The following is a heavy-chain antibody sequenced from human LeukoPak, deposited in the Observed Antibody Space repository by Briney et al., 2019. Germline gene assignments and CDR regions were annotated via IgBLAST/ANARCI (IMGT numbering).Heavy chain of an antibody. CDR2: IYYSGST. CDR3: ARTIVGATMALDY. V-gene: IGHV4-59*06. Sequence: PSETLSLTCTVSGGSISSYYWSWIRQPPGKGLEWIGYIYYSGSTCYNPSLKSRVTISVNTSKDQFSLKLSSVTAADTAVYYCARTIVGATMALDYWGQGTLVTVSS. CDR1: GGSISSYY. J-gene: IGHJ4*02. D-gene: IGHD1-26*01.